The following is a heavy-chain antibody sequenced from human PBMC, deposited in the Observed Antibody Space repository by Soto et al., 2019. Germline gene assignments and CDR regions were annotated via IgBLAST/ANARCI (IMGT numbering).Heavy chain of an antibody. D-gene: IGHD3-16*01. J-gene: IGHJ4*02. Sequence: SEALSLTCSDSGGPISSDYWSWIRQPRGKGLEWIGCIYNTWNTDYNPSLKSRATMSVDTSKNQFSLRLTSVTAADTAVYYCARSPLTHSYAQFDSWGQGSLVTVSS. V-gene: IGHV4-59*12. CDR2: IYNTWNT. CDR3: ARSPLTHSYAQFDS. CDR1: GGPISSDY.